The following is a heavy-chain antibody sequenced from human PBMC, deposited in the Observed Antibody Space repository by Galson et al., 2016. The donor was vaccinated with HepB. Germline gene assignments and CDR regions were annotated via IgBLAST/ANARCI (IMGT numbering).Heavy chain of an antibody. CDR2: VYYRGTT. CDR3: ARVVFGSVLKGHFDP. V-gene: IGHV4-39*07. J-gene: IGHJ5*02. D-gene: IGHD3-3*01. CDR1: GGSINNNSFY. Sequence: VTLSLTCTVSGGSINNNSFYWGWIRQPPGKGLEWIGKVYYRGTTYYNPSLKRRVTISIDTSKNEFSLSLKSVTAADTAVYYCARVVFGSVLKGHFDPWGQGALVTVSS.